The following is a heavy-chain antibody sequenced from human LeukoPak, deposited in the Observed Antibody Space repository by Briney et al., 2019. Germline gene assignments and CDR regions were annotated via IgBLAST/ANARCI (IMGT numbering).Heavy chain of an antibody. V-gene: IGHV3-23*01. CDR1: GFTFSSYA. CDR2: ISGSGGST. Sequence: GGSLRLSCAASGFTFSSYAMSWVRQAPGKGLEWVSAISGSGGSTYYADSVKGRFTISRDNAKNSLYLQMNSLRAEDTAVYYCARDRGVGATPDAFDIWGQGTMVTVSS. D-gene: IGHD1-26*01. CDR3: ARDRGVGATPDAFDI. J-gene: IGHJ3*02.